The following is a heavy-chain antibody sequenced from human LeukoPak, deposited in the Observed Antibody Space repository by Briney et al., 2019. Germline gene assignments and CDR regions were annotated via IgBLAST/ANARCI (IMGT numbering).Heavy chain of an antibody. D-gene: IGHD3-10*01. CDR2: INHSGST. J-gene: IGHJ4*02. V-gene: IGHV4-34*01. Sequence: SETLSLTCAVYGGSFSGYYWSWIRQPPGKGLEWIGEINHSGSTNYNPSLKSRVTISVDTSKNQSSLKLSSVTAADTAVYYCARARDYGSGSYSPRFDYWGQGTLVTVSS. CDR1: GGSFSGYY. CDR3: ARARDYGSGSYSPRFDY.